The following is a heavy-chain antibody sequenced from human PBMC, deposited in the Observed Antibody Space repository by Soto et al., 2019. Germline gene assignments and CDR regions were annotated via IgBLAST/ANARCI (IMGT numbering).Heavy chain of an antibody. CDR1: GFTFSSYA. V-gene: IGHV3-23*01. D-gene: IGHD5-12*01. CDR3: AKVRSGYDSVGHY. J-gene: IGHJ4*02. Sequence: EVQLLESGGGLVQPGESLRLSCAASGFTFSSYAMSWVRQAPGKGLEWVSAISGSGGSTYYADSVKGRFTISRDNSKNTLYLQMNSLRAEDTAVYYCAKVRSGYDSVGHYWGQGTLVTVSS. CDR2: ISGSGGST.